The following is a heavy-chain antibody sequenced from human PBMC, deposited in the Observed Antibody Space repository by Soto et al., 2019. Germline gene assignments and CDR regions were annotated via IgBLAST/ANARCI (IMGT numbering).Heavy chain of an antibody. CDR1: GYTFTKFH. D-gene: IGHD3-10*01. J-gene: IGHJ5*02. Sequence: ASVKVSCKASGYTFTKFHIHWVRQAPGQGLEWMGMIDPSGGVTRDAQRFQGRVTMTTDTSTSRAYMELRSLTSDDTAVYYCARDLFAGGDWFDPWGQGTLVTVSS. CDR3: ARDLFAGGDWFDP. CDR2: IDPSGGVT. V-gene: IGHV1-46*01.